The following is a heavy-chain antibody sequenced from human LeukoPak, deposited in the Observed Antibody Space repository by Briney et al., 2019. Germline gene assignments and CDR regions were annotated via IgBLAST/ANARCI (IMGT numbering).Heavy chain of an antibody. D-gene: IGHD3-16*01. CDR3: AXDPVLGGMAV. J-gene: IGHJ6*03. CDR1: GFTXSSYS. V-gene: IGHV3-48*01. CDR2: ISSSSSTI. Sequence: XXXXSGFTXSSYSRSWVRQAPGKGLEWVSYISSSSSTIYYADSVKGRFTIARENGKNSLYMQMNRLRAEDTAVYYCAXDPVLGGMAVRGKGTTVTVSS.